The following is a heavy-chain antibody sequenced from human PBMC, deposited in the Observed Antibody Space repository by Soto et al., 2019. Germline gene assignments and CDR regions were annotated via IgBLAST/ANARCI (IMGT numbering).Heavy chain of an antibody. CDR2: ISGSGST. D-gene: IGHD3-16*01. V-gene: IGHV3-23*01. CDR1: GFTVSSYA. Sequence: EVQLLESGGGLVQPGGSLRLSCAASGFTVSSYAMSWVRQAPGKGLEWVSVISGSGSTYSADSVKGRFTISRDSSKYTVYLQMDSLRAEATAVYYCAKALLFTFTTSYYMDAWGRGTTVTVSS. CDR3: AKALLFTFTTSYYMDA. J-gene: IGHJ6*03.